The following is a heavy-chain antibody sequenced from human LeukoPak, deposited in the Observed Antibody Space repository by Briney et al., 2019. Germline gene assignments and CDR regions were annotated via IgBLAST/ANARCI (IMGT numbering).Heavy chain of an antibody. Sequence: SETLSLTWTVSGGSISSYYWSWIRQPPGKGLEWIGYIYYSGSTNYNPSLKSRVTISVDTSKNQFSLKLSSVTAADTAVYYCARSNGKTIAAVSSGFDPWGQGTLVTVSS. D-gene: IGHD6-25*01. CDR1: GGSISSYY. V-gene: IGHV4-59*13. J-gene: IGHJ5*02. CDR2: IYYSGST. CDR3: ARSNGKTIAAVSSGFDP.